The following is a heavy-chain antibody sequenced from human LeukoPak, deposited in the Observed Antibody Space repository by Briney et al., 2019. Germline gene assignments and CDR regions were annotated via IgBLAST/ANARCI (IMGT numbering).Heavy chain of an antibody. CDR2: IKTKTDGGTR. D-gene: IGHD2-15*01. Sequence: GGSLRLSCAASGFTFSNTWMSWVRQAPGKGLEWVGRIKTKTDGGTRDYAAPVKGRFAISRDDSKNTLYLQMNSLKTEDTAVYYCTSTGCSSGSCYPYWGQGTLVTVSS. J-gene: IGHJ4*02. CDR1: GFTFSNTW. CDR3: TSTGCSSGSCYPY. V-gene: IGHV3-15*01.